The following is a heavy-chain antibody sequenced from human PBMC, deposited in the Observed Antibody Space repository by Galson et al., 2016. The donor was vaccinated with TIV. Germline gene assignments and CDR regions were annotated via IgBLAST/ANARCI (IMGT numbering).Heavy chain of an antibody. Sequence: SLRLSCAASGFTFSSYAKHWVRQAPAKGLEWVALISYDGGNKVYADSVKGRFTFSRDNSKNTLYLQMNSLRPEDTAVYYCVRERGGTHSRFDYWGQGTLVSVSS. CDR1: GFTFSSYA. CDR3: VRERGGTHSRFDY. J-gene: IGHJ4*02. V-gene: IGHV3-30*04. CDR2: ISYDGGNK. D-gene: IGHD1-26*01.